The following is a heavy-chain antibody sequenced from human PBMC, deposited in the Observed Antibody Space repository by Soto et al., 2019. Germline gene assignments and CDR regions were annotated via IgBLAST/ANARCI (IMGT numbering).Heavy chain of an antibody. CDR1: GYTFTSYG. V-gene: IGHV1-18*01. J-gene: IGHJ3*02. Sequence: ASVKVSCKASGYTFTSYGISWVRQAPGQGLEWMGWISAYNGNTNYAQKLQGRVTMTTDTSTSTAYMELRSLRSDDTAVYYCARWAGVAGNVEDAFDIWGQGTMVTVSS. CDR3: ARWAGVAGNVEDAFDI. D-gene: IGHD6-19*01. CDR2: ISAYNGNT.